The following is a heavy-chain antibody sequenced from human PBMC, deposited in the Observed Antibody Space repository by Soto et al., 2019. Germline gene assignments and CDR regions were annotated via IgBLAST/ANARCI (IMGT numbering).Heavy chain of an antibody. CDR3: ATGPLYDFWSGYLDY. V-gene: IGHV1-24*01. J-gene: IGHJ4*02. CDR1: GDTLTELS. D-gene: IGHD3-3*01. CDR2: FDPEDGET. Sequence: SVKISCAVSGDTLTELSMHWVRQAPGKGLEWMGGFDPEDGETIYAQKFQGRVIMTEDTSTDTAYMELSSLRSEDTAVYYCATGPLYDFWSGYLDYWGQGTLVTVS.